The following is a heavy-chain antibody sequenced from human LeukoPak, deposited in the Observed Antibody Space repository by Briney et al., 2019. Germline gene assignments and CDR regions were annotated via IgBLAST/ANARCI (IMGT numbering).Heavy chain of an antibody. CDR1: GGSISSSSYY. V-gene: IGHV4-39*01. Sequence: SETLSLTCTVSGGSISSSSYYWGWIRQPPGKGLEWIGSIYYSGSTYYNPSLKSRVTISVDTSKNQFSLKLSSVTAADTAVYYCARGHGGHSRWFDPWGQGTLVTVSS. CDR3: ARGHGGHSRWFDP. CDR2: IYYSGST. D-gene: IGHD4-23*01. J-gene: IGHJ5*02.